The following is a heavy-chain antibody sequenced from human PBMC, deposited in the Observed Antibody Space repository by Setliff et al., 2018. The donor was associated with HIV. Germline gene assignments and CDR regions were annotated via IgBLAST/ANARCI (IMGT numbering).Heavy chain of an antibody. CDR2: INVGKGDT. CDR1: GYTFTTYS. J-gene: IGHJ4*02. D-gene: IGHD2-15*01. V-gene: IGHV1-3*03. Sequence: ASVKVSCKTSGYTFTTYSIHWVRQAPGQSLEWMGWINVGKGDTKYSQELQGRITLTTDTSANTAYMELSSLRSEDTAVYYCARGGEYCSGGSCYPPFDYWGQGTLVTVSS. CDR3: ARGGEYCSGGSCYPPFDY.